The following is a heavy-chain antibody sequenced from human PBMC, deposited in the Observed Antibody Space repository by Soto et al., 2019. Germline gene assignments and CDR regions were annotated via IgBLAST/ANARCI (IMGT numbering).Heavy chain of an antibody. D-gene: IGHD3-10*01. CDR2: ISSVGTTT. J-gene: IGHJ6*02. CDR3: GKDQEGSGSDGLGYSYYGMDV. V-gene: IGHV3-11*04. CDR1: GFTISDYY. Sequence: WGSLRLSCEVYGFTISDYYMSWIRQPPGKGLEWVSYISSVGTTTYYAVAVRGRFSICMDKDKNSLYLRFDSVGAEDTAVYFCGKDQEGSGSDGLGYSYYGMDVWGQGTTVTVSS.